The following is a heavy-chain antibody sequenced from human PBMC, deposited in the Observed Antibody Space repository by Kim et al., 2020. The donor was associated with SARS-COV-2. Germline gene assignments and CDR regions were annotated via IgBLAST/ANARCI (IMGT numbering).Heavy chain of an antibody. J-gene: IGHJ4*02. CDR2: IYYSGST. CDR1: GGSISSYY. Sequence: SETLSLTCTVSGGSISSYYWSWIRQPPGKGLEWIGYIYYSGSTNYNPSLKSRVTISVDTSKNQFSLKLSSVTAADTAVYYCARATPWFGALGYWGQGTLVTVSS. V-gene: IGHV4-59*01. CDR3: ARATPWFGALGY. D-gene: IGHD3-10*01.